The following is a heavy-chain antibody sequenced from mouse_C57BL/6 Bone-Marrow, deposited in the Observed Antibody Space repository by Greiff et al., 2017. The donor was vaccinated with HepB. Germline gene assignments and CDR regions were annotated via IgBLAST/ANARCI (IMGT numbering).Heavy chain of an antibody. CDR1: GYTFTDYY. Sequence: VQRVESGAELVRPGASVKLSCKASGYTFTDYYINWVKQRPGQGLEWIARIYPGSGNTYYNEKFKGKATLTAEKSSSTAYMQLSSLTSEDSAVSVCARDSSLAWFAYWGQGTLVTVSA. CDR2: IYPGSGNT. V-gene: IGHV1-76*01. CDR3: ARDSSLAWFAY. J-gene: IGHJ3*01. D-gene: IGHD1-1*01.